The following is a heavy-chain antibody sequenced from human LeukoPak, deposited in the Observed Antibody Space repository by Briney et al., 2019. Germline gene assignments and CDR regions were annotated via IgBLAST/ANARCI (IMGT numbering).Heavy chain of an antibody. J-gene: IGHJ4*02. CDR1: GFTFSSYG. D-gene: IGHD6-13*01. CDR3: AEDQVYSSSWRDY. Sequence: AGGSLRLSCAASGFTFSSYGMHWVRQAPGKGLEWVAFIRYDGSNKYYADSVKGRFTISRDNSKNTLYLQMNSLRAEDTAVYYCAEDQVYSSSWRDYWGQGTLVTVSS. CDR2: IRYDGSNK. V-gene: IGHV3-30*02.